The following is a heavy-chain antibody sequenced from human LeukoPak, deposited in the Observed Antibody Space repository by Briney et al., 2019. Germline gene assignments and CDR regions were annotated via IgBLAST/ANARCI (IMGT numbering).Heavy chain of an antibody. J-gene: IGHJ4*02. CDR1: GGTFSSYA. CDR3: ARGGGGLMTTVTTLLSLDY. D-gene: IGHD4-17*01. V-gene: IGHV1-69*06. CDR2: IIPIFGTE. Sequence: ASVKVSCKASGGTFSSYAISWVRQAPGQGLEWMGGIIPIFGTENYEQKFQGRVTMSADKSTSTAYIELSSLRSEDTAVYYCARGGGGLMTTVTTLLSLDYWGPGTLVIVSS.